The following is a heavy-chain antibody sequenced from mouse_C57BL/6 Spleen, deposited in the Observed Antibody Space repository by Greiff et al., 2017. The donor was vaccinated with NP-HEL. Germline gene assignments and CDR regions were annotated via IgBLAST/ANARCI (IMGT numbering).Heavy chain of an antibody. J-gene: IGHJ3*01. CDR2: IHPSDSDT. Sequence: VQLQQPGAELVKPGASVKVSCKASGYTFTSYWMHWVKQRPGQGLEWIGRIHPSDSDTNYNQKFKGKATLTVDKSSSTAYMQLSSLTSEDSAVYYCACYYGSSSFAYWGQGTLGTVSA. CDR3: ACYYGSSSFAY. CDR1: GYTFTSYW. V-gene: IGHV1-74*01. D-gene: IGHD1-1*01.